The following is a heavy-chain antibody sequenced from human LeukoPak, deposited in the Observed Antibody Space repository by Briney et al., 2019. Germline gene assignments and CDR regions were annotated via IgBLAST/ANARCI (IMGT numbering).Heavy chain of an antibody. V-gene: IGHV4-39*01. J-gene: IGHJ5*02. CDR1: GGSISSSSYY. CDR3: ARSFRSGWSDSGWFDP. Sequence: SETLSLTCTVSGGSISSSSYYWGWIRQPPGKGLEWIGSIYYSGSTYYNPSLKSRVTISVDTSKNQFSLKLSSVTAADTAVYYCARSFRSGWSDSGWFDPWGQGTLVTVSS. D-gene: IGHD6-19*01. CDR2: IYYSGST.